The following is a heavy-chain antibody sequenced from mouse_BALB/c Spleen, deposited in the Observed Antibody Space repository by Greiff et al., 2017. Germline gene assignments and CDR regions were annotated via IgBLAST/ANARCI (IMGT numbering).Heavy chain of an antibody. D-gene: IGHD2-4*01. V-gene: IGHV1-7*01. J-gene: IGHJ2*01. CDR1: GYTFTSYW. CDR3: ARRAYDYDGLYFDY. Sequence: VQLQESGAELAKPGASVKMSCKASGYTFTSYWMHWVKQRPGQGLEWIGYINPSTGYTEYNQKFKDKATLTADKSSSTAYMQLSSLTSEDSAVYYCARRAYDYDGLYFDYWGQGTTLTVSS. CDR2: INPSTGYT.